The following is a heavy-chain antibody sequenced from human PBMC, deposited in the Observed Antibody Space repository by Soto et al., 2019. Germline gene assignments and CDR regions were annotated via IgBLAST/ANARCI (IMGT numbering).Heavy chain of an antibody. Sequence: EVQLVESGGGLVQPGGSLRLSCAASGFTFSSYSMNWVRQAPGKGLEWVSYISSSSSTIYYADSVKGRFTFSRDNAKNSLDRQRNSLSAEDTAVYYCERESDYVNWFDPWGQGALVTVSS. J-gene: IGHJ5*02. CDR1: GFTFSSYS. CDR3: ERESDYVNWFDP. V-gene: IGHV3-48*04. CDR2: ISSSSSTI. D-gene: IGHD4-17*01.